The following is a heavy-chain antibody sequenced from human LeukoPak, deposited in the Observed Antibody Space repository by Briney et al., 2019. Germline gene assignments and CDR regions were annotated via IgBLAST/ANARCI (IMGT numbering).Heavy chain of an antibody. Sequence: GGSLRLSCAASGFTFSDFCMSWVRQAPGKGLEWVASIKHDGSKKYYVDSVKGRFSIARDNAKNTLHLQMNSVRAEDTAGYYCARDHTVDGLVFDYWGQGILVTVSS. D-gene: IGHD6-19*01. J-gene: IGHJ4*02. CDR2: IKHDGSKK. CDR1: GFTFSDFC. V-gene: IGHV3-7*01. CDR3: ARDHTVDGLVFDY.